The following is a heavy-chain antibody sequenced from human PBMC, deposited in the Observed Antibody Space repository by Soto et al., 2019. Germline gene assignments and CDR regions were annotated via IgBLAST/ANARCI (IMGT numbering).Heavy chain of an antibody. J-gene: IGHJ4*02. CDR2: IWSDGTNK. CDR3: ARDSSSRLYYFDY. CDR1: GFTFSSYG. Sequence: QVQLVESGGGVVQPGRSLRLSCEASGFTFSSYGMHWVRQAPGKGLEWVAVIWSDGTNKYYADSVKGRFTISRDNSKNTLYLQMNRLRAEDTAVYYCARDSSSRLYYFDYWGQGTLVTVSS. V-gene: IGHV3-33*01. D-gene: IGHD6-13*01.